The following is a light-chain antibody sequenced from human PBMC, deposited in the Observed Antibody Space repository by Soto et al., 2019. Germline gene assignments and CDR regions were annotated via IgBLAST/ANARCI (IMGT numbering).Light chain of an antibody. J-gene: IGLJ3*02. CDR2: EVN. V-gene: IGLV2-23*02. CDR1: TSDVGGYDV. CDR3: CSFAGSSTFWV. Sequence: QSALTQPASVSGSPGQSITISCSGNTSDVGGYDVVSWYQQHPGKAPKLMIFEVNQRPSGVSDRFSGSKSGNTASLTISGLQAWDEADYYCCSFAGSSTFWVFGGGTKLTVL.